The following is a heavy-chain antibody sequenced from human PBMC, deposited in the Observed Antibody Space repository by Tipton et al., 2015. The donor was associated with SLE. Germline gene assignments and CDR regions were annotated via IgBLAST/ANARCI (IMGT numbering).Heavy chain of an antibody. CDR3: ARGWIVATIYDAFDI. D-gene: IGHD5-12*01. V-gene: IGHV4-34*01. CDR1: GGSFSGYY. CDR2: INHSGST. J-gene: IGHJ3*02. Sequence: TLSLTCAVYGGSFSGYYWSWIRQPPGKGLEWIGEINHSGSTNYNPSLKSRVAISVDTSKNQFSLKLSSVTAADTAVYYCARGWIVATIYDAFDIWGQGTMVTVSS.